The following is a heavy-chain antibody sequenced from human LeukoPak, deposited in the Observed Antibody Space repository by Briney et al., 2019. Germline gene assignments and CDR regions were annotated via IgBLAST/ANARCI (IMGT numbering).Heavy chain of an antibody. Sequence: SETLSLTCAVSGYSISSGYYWGWIRQPPGKGLEWIGYIYYSGSTNYNPSLKSRVTISVDTSKNQFSLKLSSVTAADTAVYYCAGNNWFDPWGQGTLVTVSS. CDR3: AGNNWFDP. J-gene: IGHJ5*02. CDR1: GYSISSGYY. V-gene: IGHV4-61*01. CDR2: IYYSGST.